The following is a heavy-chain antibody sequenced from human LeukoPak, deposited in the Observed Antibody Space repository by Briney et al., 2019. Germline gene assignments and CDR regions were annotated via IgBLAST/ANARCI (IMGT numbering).Heavy chain of an antibody. CDR1: GGSISSSSYY. J-gene: IGHJ3*02. CDR3: ARIGYAAFDI. D-gene: IGHD5-12*01. Sequence: SETLSLTCTVSGGSISSSSYYWGWIRQPPGKGLEWIGSIYYSGSPYYNPSLKSRVTISVDTSKNQFSLKLSSVTAADTAVYYCARIGYAAFDIWGQGTMVTVSS. V-gene: IGHV4-39*01. CDR2: IYYSGSP.